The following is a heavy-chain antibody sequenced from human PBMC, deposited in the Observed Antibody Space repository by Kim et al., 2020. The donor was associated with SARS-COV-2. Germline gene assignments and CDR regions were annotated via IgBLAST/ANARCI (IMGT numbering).Heavy chain of an antibody. J-gene: IGHJ3*02. V-gene: IGHV3-9*01. CDR2: ISWNSGSI. Sequence: GGSLRLSCAASGFTFDDYAMHWVRQAPGKGLEWVSGISWNSGSIGYADSVKGRFTISRDNAKNSLYLQMNSLRAEDTALYYCAKEKDILTGYYSDAFDI. D-gene: IGHD3-9*01. CDR3: AKEKDILTGYYSDAFDI. CDR1: GFTFDDYA.